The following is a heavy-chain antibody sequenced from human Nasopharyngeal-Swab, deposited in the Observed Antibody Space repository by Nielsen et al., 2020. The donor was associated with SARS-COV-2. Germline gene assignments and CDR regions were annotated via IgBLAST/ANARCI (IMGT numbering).Heavy chain of an antibody. Sequence: WIRHPPGKGLEWIGEIYHSGSTNYNPSLKSRVTISVDKSKNQFSLKLGTVTAADTAVYYCASLYSSGWPRPGYWGQGTLVTVSS. V-gene: IGHV4-4*02. CDR2: IYHSGST. CDR3: ASLYSSGWPRPGY. D-gene: IGHD6-19*01. J-gene: IGHJ4*02.